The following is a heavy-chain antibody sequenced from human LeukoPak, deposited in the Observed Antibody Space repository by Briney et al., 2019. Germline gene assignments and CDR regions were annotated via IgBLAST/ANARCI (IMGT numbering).Heavy chain of an antibody. D-gene: IGHD3-9*01. V-gene: IGHV4-59*01. CDR3: ARDGAYYDILTGYYSGHWYFDL. J-gene: IGHJ2*01. Sequence: NSSETLSLACTVSGGSISSYYWSWIRQPPGKGLEWIGYIYYSGSTNYNPSLKSRVTISVDTSKNQFSLKLSSVTAADTAVYYCARDGAYYDILTGYYSGHWYFDLWGRGTLVTVSS. CDR2: IYYSGST. CDR1: GGSISSYY.